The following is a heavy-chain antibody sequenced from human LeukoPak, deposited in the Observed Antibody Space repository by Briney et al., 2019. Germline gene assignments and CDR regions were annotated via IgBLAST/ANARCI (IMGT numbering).Heavy chain of an antibody. Sequence: GGSLRLSCAASGFTFSRNAMNWIRQAPGKGLEWVSFISSSSNYMSYADSVKGRFTISRDNAKNSLYLQMNSLRAEDTAVYYCARPLDSSNNYFDYWGQGTLVTVSA. CDR3: ARPLDSSNNYFDY. CDR1: GFTFSRNA. D-gene: IGHD6-13*01. CDR2: ISSSSNYM. J-gene: IGHJ4*02. V-gene: IGHV3-21*01.